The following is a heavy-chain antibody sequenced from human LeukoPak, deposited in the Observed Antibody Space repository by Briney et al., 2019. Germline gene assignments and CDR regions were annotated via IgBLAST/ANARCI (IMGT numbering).Heavy chain of an antibody. D-gene: IGHD6-19*01. CDR3: ARHDKEYSSGWYIRDY. J-gene: IGHJ4*02. CDR1: GYSFTSYW. V-gene: IGHV5-51*01. CDR2: IYPGDSDT. Sequence: GESLKISCKGSGYSFTSYWIGWVRQMPGKGLEWMGIIYPGDSDTRYSPSFQGQVTISADKSISTAYLQWSSLKASDTAMYYCARHDKEYSSGWYIRDYWGQGTLVTVSS.